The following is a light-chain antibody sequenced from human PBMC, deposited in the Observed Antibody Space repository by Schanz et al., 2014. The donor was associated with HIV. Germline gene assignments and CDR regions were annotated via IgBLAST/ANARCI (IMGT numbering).Light chain of an antibody. Sequence: QSVLTQPPSTSGTPGQRVTISCSGSSSNIGTYNVNWYQQLPGTAPKLLIYTNTNRPSGVPDRFSGSKSGTSASLAISGLQSEDEADYYCCSYAGSYTFYVFGTGTKLPVL. CDR1: SSNIGTYN. CDR3: CSYAGSYTFYV. V-gene: IGLV1-44*01. J-gene: IGLJ1*01. CDR2: TNT.